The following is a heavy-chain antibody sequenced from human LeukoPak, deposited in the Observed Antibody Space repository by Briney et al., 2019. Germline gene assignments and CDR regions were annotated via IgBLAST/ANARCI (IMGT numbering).Heavy chain of an antibody. CDR3: ARGVTYYYDSSGYIIEHYFDY. CDR1: GYTFTSYA. CDR2: INAGNGNT. Sequence: ASVKVTCKASGYTFTSYAMNWVRQAPGQRLEWMGWINAGNGNTKYSQEFQRRVTITRDTSASTAYMELSSLRSEDMAVYYCARGVTYYYDSSGYIIEHYFDYWGQGTLVTVSS. J-gene: IGHJ4*02. D-gene: IGHD3-22*01. V-gene: IGHV1-3*03.